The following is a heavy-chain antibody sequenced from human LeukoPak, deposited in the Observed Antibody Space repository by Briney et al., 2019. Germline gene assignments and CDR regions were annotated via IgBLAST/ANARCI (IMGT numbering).Heavy chain of an antibody. CDR3: ARDGSERALQY. J-gene: IGHJ1*01. V-gene: IGHV3-53*01. Sequence: GGSPRLSCAASGFTVSSNYMSWVRQAPGKGLEWVSVIYSGSSTYYADSVKGRFTISRDNSKNTLYLQMNSLRAEDTAVYYCARDGSERALQYWGQGTLVTVSS. CDR1: GFTVSSNY. CDR2: IYSGSST.